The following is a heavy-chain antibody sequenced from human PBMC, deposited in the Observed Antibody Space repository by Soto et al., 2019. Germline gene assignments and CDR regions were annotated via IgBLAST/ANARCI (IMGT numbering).Heavy chain of an antibody. CDR3: ARPSINLRPRDVFDI. CDR1: GYTFTSYY. Sequence: ASVKVSCKASGYTFTSYYMHWVRQAPGQGLEWMGIINPSGGSTSYAQKFQGRVTMTRDTSTSTVYMELSSLRSEDTAVYYCARPSINLRPRDVFDICGQGTMVTVS. J-gene: IGHJ3*02. CDR2: INPSGGST. V-gene: IGHV1-46*01.